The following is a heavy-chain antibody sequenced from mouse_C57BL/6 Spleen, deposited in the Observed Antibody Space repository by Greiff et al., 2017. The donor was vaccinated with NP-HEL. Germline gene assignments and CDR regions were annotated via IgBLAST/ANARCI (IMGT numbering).Heavy chain of an antibody. D-gene: IGHD2-2*01. J-gene: IGHJ3*01. CDR3: ARGSTMGTTEAFAY. V-gene: IGHV5-6*02. CDR1: GFTFSSYG. CDR2: ISSGGSYT. Sequence: EVKLVESGGDLVKPGGSLKLSCAASGFTFSSYGMSWVRQTPDKRLEWVATISSGGSYTYYPDSVKGRFTISRDNAKNTLYLQMSSLKSEDTAMYYCARGSTMGTTEAFAYWGQGTLVTVSA.